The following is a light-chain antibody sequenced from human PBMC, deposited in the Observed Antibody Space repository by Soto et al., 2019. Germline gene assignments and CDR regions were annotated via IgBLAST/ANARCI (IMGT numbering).Light chain of an antibody. CDR3: HQHNKCDSIP. J-gene: IGKJ4*01. V-gene: IGKV3-15*01. Sequence: EIEMTQSPSTMSVSLGERATITCRASQSVNSNLAWYQQEPGQAPRLLIYGASTRATSIPARFSGSGSGTEFTLTTICLLSLDFGDSYCHQHNKCDSIPFGGGTKVDIK. CDR1: QSVNSN. CDR2: GAS.